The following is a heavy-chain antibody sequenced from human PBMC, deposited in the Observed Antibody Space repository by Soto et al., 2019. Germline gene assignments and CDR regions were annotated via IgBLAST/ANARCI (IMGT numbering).Heavy chain of an antibody. D-gene: IGHD3-3*01. J-gene: IGHJ6*02. CDR2: ISSSSSTI. CDR3: PLDEESRYYSYAMDV. Sequence: EVQLVESGGGLVQRGGSLRLSCAASGLTFSSYSMNWVRQAPGKGLEWVSYISSSSSTIYYADSVKGRFTISRDNAKNSLYLQMNSRRPQDTVGYYWPLDEESRYYSYAMDVWAQGTTVTVSS. V-gene: IGHV3-48*01. CDR1: GLTFSSYS.